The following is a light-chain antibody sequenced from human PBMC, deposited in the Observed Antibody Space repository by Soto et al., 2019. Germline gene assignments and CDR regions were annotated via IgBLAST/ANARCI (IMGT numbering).Light chain of an antibody. CDR1: QTISSW. CDR2: KAS. CDR3: QHYNSYSEA. J-gene: IGKJ1*01. Sequence: DIPMTQSPSTLSGSVGDRVTLTCRASQTISSWLAWYQQKPGKAPKLLIYKASTLKSGVPSRFRGSGSGTEFTLTISSLQPDDFATYYCQHYNSYSEAFGQGTKVDIK. V-gene: IGKV1-5*03.